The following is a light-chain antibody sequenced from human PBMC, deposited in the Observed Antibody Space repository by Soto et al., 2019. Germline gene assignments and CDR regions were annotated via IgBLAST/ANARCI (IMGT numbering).Light chain of an antibody. J-gene: IGKJ4*01. CDR2: GAS. CDR3: QQYRNWPLT. Sequence: EIVMTQSAATLSVSAGERATLSWRASQSVGNNLAWYRQKSGQAPRLLIYGASTRATGIPARFSGSVYGTEFNLTIDSLQSDDFAVYLCQQYRNWPLTFGGGTKVDIK. CDR1: QSVGNN. V-gene: IGKV3-15*01.